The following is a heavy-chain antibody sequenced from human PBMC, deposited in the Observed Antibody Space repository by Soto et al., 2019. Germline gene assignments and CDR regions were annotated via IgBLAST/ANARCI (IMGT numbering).Heavy chain of an antibody. D-gene: IGHD6-19*01. CDR1: GFTFSSYS. CDR3: ARDRSSGWYWGFDY. V-gene: IGHV3-48*02. J-gene: IGHJ4*02. Sequence: EVQLVESGGGLVQPGGSLRLSFAASGFTFSSYSMNWVRQAPGKGLEWVSYISSSSSTIYYADSVKGRFTISRDNAKNSLYLQMNSLRDEDTAVYYCARDRSSGWYWGFDYWGQGTLVTVSS. CDR2: ISSSSSTI.